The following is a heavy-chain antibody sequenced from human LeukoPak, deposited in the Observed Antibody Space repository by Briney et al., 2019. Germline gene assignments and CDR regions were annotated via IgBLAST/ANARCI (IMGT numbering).Heavy chain of an antibody. CDR3: ARDGDSSDGYFY. CDR1: GFTVSSNY. D-gene: IGHD3-22*01. J-gene: IGHJ4*02. CDR2: IYSGGST. Sequence: GGSLRLSCAASGFTVSSNYMSWVRQAPGKGLEWVSVIYSGGSTYYADSVKGRFTISRDNSENTLYLQMNSLRAEDTAVYYCARDGDSSDGYFYWGQGTLVTVSS. V-gene: IGHV3-66*01.